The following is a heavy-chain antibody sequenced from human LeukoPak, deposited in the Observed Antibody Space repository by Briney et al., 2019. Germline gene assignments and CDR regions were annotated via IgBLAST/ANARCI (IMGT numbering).Heavy chain of an antibody. CDR2: VHYSGST. Sequence: SETLSLTCTVSDDSISSVGYYWTWIRQYPGKGLEWIGYVHYSGSTYYNPSLKSRVTISVDTSTNQFSLKLSSVTAADTAVYYCARLYGSGSYGWFDPWGQGTLVTVSS. J-gene: IGHJ5*02. CDR1: DDSISSVGYY. V-gene: IGHV4-31*03. D-gene: IGHD3-10*01. CDR3: ARLYGSGSYGWFDP.